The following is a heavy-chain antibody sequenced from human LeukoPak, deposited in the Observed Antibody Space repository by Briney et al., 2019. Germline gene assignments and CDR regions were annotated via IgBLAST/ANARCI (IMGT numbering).Heavy chain of an antibody. CDR1: GGSISSGSYY. J-gene: IGHJ4*02. V-gene: IGHV4-61*02. Sequence: SETLSLTCTVSGGSISSGSYYWSWIRQPAGKGLEWIGRIYTSGSTNYNPSLKSRVTISVDTSKNQFSLKLSSVTAADTAVYYCARGLYYYDSSGYYYGENLGQGTLVTVSS. CDR3: ARGLYYYDSSGYYYGEN. CDR2: IYTSGST. D-gene: IGHD3-22*01.